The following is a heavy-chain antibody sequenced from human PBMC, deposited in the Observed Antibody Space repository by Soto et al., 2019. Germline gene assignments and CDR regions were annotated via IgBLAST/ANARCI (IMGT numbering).Heavy chain of an antibody. D-gene: IGHD6-13*01. CDR1: GNTFSNYA. V-gene: IGHV1-69*13. CDR2: IIPVRGTA. J-gene: IGHJ4*02. Sequence: GASVKVSCKASGNTFSNYAGTWVRQAPGQGLEWMGGIIPVRGTANYAQKFQGRVTITADESTSTVFMQLSSLRSEDTAVYYCASSYGTSWYGDYWGQGTLVTVSS. CDR3: ASSYGTSWYGDY.